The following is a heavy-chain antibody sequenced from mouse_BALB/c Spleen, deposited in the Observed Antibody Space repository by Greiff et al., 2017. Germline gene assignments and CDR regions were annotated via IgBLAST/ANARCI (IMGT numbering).Heavy chain of an antibody. V-gene: IGHV5-6*01. D-gene: IGHD1-1*01. CDR1: GFTFSSYG. Sequence: EVQRVESGGDLVKPGGSLKLSCAASGFTFSSYGMSWVRQTPDKRLEWVATISSGGSYTYYPDSVKGRFTISRDNAKNTLYLQMSSLKSEDTAMYYCARGEITTVVAPYWGQGTLVTVSA. CDR3: ARGEITTVVAPY. J-gene: IGHJ3*01. CDR2: ISSGGSYT.